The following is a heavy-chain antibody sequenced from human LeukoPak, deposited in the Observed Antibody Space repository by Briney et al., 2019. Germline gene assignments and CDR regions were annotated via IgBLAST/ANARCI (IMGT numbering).Heavy chain of an antibody. CDR1: GFTFDDYA. V-gene: IGHV3-9*01. CDR3: AKDIGDNWNWDYYYYGMDV. CDR2: ISWNSGSI. D-gene: IGHD1-7*01. Sequence: GRSLRLSCAASGFTFDDYAMHWVRQAPGKGLEWVSGISWNSGSIGYADSVKGRFTISRDDAKNSLYLQMNSLRAEDTALYYCAKDIGDNWNWDYYYYGMDVWGQGTTVTVSS. J-gene: IGHJ6*02.